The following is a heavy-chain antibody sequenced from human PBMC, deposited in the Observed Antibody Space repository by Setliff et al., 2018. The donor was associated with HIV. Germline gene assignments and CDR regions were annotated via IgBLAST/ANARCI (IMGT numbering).Heavy chain of an antibody. CDR3: ARWGDGYNSYDS. D-gene: IGHD5-12*01. V-gene: IGHV4-61*09. CDR2: IYTSGST. Sequence: SETLSLTCTVSGGSISSGDYYWSWIRQPAGKGLEWIGHIYTSGSTNYNPSLKSRVTISVDTSKNQFSLNLSSVTAADTAVYYCARWGDGYNSYDSWGQGTLVTVSS. CDR1: GGSISSGDYY. J-gene: IGHJ4*02.